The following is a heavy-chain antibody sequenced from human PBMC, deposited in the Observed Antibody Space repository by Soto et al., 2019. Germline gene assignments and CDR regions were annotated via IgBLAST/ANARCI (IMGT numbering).Heavy chain of an antibody. CDR1: GDSISYNNYY. J-gene: IGHJ3*02. CDR2: IKYTGHT. CDR3: ARQSARRGEWAFDM. V-gene: IGHV4-39*01. Sequence: QLQLQESGPGLVKPSETLSLTCTVSGDSISYNNYYWGWIRQPPGKGLEWIASIKYTGHTYYNPSLMTRVTISVDTSNDHFSLNLNSMTASDTAVYYCARQSARRGEWAFDMWGQGTKVTVSS. D-gene: IGHD3-16*01.